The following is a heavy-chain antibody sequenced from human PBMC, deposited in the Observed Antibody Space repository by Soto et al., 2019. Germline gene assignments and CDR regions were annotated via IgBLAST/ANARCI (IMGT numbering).Heavy chain of an antibody. J-gene: IGHJ4*02. CDR3: AAGGGLPRYY. CDR1: GGSISSGGYS. D-gene: IGHD5-12*01. Sequence: QLQLQESGSGLVKPSQTLSLTCAVSGGSISSGGYSWGWIRQPPGKGLEWIGYIYRSESTYYNPSLKSRVTISVDRSKNHFSLKLSSATVADTAVYYCAAGGGLPRYYWGQGTLVTISS. CDR2: IYRSEST. V-gene: IGHV4-30-2*01.